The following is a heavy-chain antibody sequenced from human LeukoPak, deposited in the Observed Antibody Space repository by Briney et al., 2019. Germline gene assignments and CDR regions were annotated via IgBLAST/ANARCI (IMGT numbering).Heavy chain of an antibody. CDR1: GFTFDDYG. J-gene: IGHJ4*02. CDR3: VEARRGTTTSYFDY. D-gene: IGHD2/OR15-2a*01. CDR2: LSWNSGSI. Sequence: PGGSLRLSCAASGFTFDDYGMHWVRLIPGKGLEWVSGLSWNSGSIGYADSVKGRFTISRDNAKNSLYLQMDSLRIEDTALYYCVEARRGTTTSYFDYWGQGALVTVSS. V-gene: IGHV3-9*01.